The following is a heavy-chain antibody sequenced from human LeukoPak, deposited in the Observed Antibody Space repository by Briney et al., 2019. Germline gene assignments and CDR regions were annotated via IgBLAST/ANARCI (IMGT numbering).Heavy chain of an antibody. CDR2: ISGSGGST. V-gene: IGHV3-23*01. D-gene: IGHD5-18*01. J-gene: IGHJ6*03. CDR1: GFTFSSYG. Sequence: HPGGSLRLSCAASGFTFSSYGMSWVRQAPGKGLEWVSAISGSGGSTFYADSVKGRFTISRDNSKNTLYLQMNSLRAEDTAVYYCAKGSRPGYSYGPREYYYYMDVWGKGTTVTVSS. CDR3: AKGSRPGYSYGPREYYYYMDV.